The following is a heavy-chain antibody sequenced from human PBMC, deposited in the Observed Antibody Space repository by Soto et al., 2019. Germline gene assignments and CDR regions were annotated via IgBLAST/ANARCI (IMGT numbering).Heavy chain of an antibody. J-gene: IGHJ3*02. Sequence: ASVKVSCKASGYTFTSYGISWVRQAPGQGLEWMGWISAYNGNTNYAQKLQGRVTMTTDTSTSTAYMELRSLRSDDTAVYYCARDEGFTYYYDSSGYSCDAFDIWGHGTMVTVSS. D-gene: IGHD3-22*01. CDR3: ARDEGFTYYYDSSGYSCDAFDI. CDR1: GYTFTSYG. V-gene: IGHV1-18*01. CDR2: ISAYNGNT.